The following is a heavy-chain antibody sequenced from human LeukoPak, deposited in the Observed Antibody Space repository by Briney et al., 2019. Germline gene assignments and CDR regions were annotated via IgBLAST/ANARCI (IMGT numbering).Heavy chain of an antibody. CDR3: AKYLKGDCYSTFIDY. CDR1: GFTFSSYA. J-gene: IGHJ4*02. CDR2: ISGSGGST. D-gene: IGHD2-21*02. Sequence: GGSLRLSCAASGFTFSSYAMSWVRQAPGKGLEWVSGISGSGGSTYYADSVKGRFTISRDNSKNTLYLQMNSLRAEDTAVYYRAKYLKGDCYSTFIDYWGQGTLVTVSS. V-gene: IGHV3-23*01.